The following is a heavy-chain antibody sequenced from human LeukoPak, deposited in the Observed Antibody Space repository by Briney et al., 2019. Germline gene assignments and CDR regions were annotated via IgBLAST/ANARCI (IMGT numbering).Heavy chain of an antibody. V-gene: IGHV1-8*01. Sequence: ASVKVSCRASGYTFTSYDINWVRQATGQGLEWMGCMNHNSGNTGYAQKFKGRVTITRNTAIGTAYMELSSLRSEDTAVYFCARGNRVEVKGYAEYFQHWGQGTLVTVSS. CDR3: ARGNRVEVKGYAEYFQH. J-gene: IGHJ1*01. CDR1: GYTFTSYD. CDR2: MNHNSGNT. D-gene: IGHD2-15*01.